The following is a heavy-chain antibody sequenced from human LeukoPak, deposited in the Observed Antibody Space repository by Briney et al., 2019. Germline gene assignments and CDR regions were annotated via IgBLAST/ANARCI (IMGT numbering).Heavy chain of an antibody. J-gene: IGHJ3*02. CDR3: ARGMQRGDIVVVPAAMGFGAFDI. V-gene: IGHV4-59*07. Sequence: SDTLSLTCTVSGGSISRYYWSWIRQPPGKGLEWIGYIYYSGSPNYNPPLKGRVTISVDTPKIQFSMKLSSVTAAVTAVYYCARGMQRGDIVVVPAAMGFGAFDIWGQGTMVTVSS. D-gene: IGHD2-2*01. CDR1: GGSISRYY. CDR2: IYYSGSP.